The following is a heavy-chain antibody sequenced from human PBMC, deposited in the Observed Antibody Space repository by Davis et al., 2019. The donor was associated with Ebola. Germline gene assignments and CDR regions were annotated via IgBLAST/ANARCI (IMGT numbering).Heavy chain of an antibody. CDR3: ARARDSGYYWYFDL. CDR2: IYYSGST. CDR1: GGSISSYY. J-gene: IGHJ2*01. D-gene: IGHD5-12*01. Sequence: PSETLSLTCTVSGGSISSYYWSWIRQPPGKGLEWIGYIYYSGSTNYNPSLKSRVTISVDTSKNQFSLKLSSVTAADTAVYYCARARDSGYYWYFDLWGRGTLVTVSS. V-gene: IGHV4-59*01.